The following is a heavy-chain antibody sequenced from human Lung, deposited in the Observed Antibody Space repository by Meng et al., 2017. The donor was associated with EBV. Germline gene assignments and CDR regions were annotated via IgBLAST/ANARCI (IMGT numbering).Heavy chain of an antibody. CDR1: GSSLSSSY. CDR2: INYSGIT. D-gene: IGHD2-2*01. V-gene: IGHV4-34*01. CDR3: ARGGTSSAPFDY. J-gene: IGHJ4*01. Sequence: QGKLPHGARGLFNPSDTLSRPCGVSGSSLSSSYWSWIPQPPGKGLEWIGQINYSGITNYNPSLKSRATLSVDTSKNQFSLSLNSVTAADTAVYYCARGGTSSAPFDYWGRGTLVTVSS.